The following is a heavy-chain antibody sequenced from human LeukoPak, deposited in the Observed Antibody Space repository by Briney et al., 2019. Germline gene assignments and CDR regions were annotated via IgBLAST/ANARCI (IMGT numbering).Heavy chain of an antibody. Sequence: ASVKVSCKTSGYTFATSGVSWVRQAPGQGLEWMGWISAYNGNTNYAQSIQGRATMTTDTSTNTAYMEMRSLISDDPAVYYCARGGISFMIDYWGRGTVVTVSS. CDR1: GYTFATSG. CDR3: ARGGISFMIDY. D-gene: IGHD6-6*01. V-gene: IGHV1-18*01. J-gene: IGHJ4*02. CDR2: ISAYNGNT.